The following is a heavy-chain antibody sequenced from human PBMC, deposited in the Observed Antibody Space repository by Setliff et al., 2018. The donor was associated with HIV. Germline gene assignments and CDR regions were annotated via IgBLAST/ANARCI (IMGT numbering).Heavy chain of an antibody. J-gene: IGHJ4*02. V-gene: IGHV4-38-2*01. CDR1: GYSIGSGYY. CDR2: IYHSGST. Sequence: SETLSLTCAVSGYSIGSGYYWGWIRQPPGKGLEWIGSIYHSGSTYYNPSLKSRVTISVDTSKNQFSLKLSSVTAADTAVYYCGRCMSVAVPEYWGQGTLVTVSS. D-gene: IGHD2-21*01. CDR3: GRCMSVAVPEY.